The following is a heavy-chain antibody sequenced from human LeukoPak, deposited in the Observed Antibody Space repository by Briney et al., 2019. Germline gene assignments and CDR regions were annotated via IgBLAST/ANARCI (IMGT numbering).Heavy chain of an antibody. CDR2: ISAYNGNT. D-gene: IGHD3-10*01. J-gene: IGHJ4*02. Sequence: GAVRVSCKASGYTFTSYGISWVRQAPGQGLEGMGWISAYNGNTNYAQKLQGRVTMTTDTSTSTAYMELRSLRSDDTAVYYCARVVTMVRGPSDYWGQGTLVTVSS. CDR3: ARVVTMVRGPSDY. CDR1: GYTFTSYG. V-gene: IGHV1-18*01.